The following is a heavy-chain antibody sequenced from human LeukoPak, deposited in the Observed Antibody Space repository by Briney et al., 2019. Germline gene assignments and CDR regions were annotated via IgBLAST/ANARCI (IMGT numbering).Heavy chain of an antibody. Sequence: GESLKISCKASGYSFSSYWIGWMRQMPGKGLEWMGVIYPADSETRYSPSFQGQVTISADKSISTAYLQWSSLRASDTAVYYCAKGDGEFAHWGQGTLVTVSS. D-gene: IGHD3-10*01. CDR1: GYSFSSYW. J-gene: IGHJ4*02. V-gene: IGHV5-51*01. CDR2: IYPADSET. CDR3: AKGDGEFAH.